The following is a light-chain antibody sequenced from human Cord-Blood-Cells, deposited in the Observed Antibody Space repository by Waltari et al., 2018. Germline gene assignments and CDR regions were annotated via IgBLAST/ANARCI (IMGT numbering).Light chain of an antibody. J-gene: IGLJ3*02. CDR3: CSYAGSSTWV. Sequence: QSVLTQPPSVSGAPGQRVTISCTGSSSNIGAGYDVHWYQQLPGTAPKLLIYGTSNRPSGVPDRFSGSKSGTSASLTISGLQAEDEADYYCCSYAGSSTWVFGGGTKLTVL. CDR1: SSNIGAGYD. CDR2: GTS. V-gene: IGLV1-40*01.